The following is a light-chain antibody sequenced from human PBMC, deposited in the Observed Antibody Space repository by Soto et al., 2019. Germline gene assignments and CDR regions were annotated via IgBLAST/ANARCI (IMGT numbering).Light chain of an antibody. Sequence: IVMTQSPATLSVSPGESATLSCRASQTIDNKLAWSQQRPGQAPSLLIYGASIGATGIPARFSGSGSGTEFTLTISCLQSEDFGVYYCQQYKDWRTFGQGNNVDIK. J-gene: IGKJ1*01. CDR2: GAS. CDR3: QQYKDWRT. V-gene: IGKV3-15*01. CDR1: QTIDNK.